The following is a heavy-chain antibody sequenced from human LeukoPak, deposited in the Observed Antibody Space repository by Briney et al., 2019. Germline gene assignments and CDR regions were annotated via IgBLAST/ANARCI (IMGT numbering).Heavy chain of an antibody. CDR1: GYSFTSYW. D-gene: IGHD6-6*01. J-gene: IGHJ6*02. CDR2: IYPGDSDT. V-gene: IGHV5-51*01. CDR3: ARASSSGYYYYYGMDV. Sequence: GESLKISCEGSGYSFTSYWIAWVRQMPGKGLEWMGIIYPGDSDTRYSPSFQGQVTISADKSISTAYLQWSSLKASDTAMYYCARASSSGYYYYYGMDVWGQGTTVTVSS.